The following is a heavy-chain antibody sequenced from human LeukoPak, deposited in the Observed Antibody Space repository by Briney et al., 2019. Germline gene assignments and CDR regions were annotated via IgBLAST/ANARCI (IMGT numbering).Heavy chain of an antibody. Sequence: ASVKVSCKASGYTFTSYGISWVRQAPGQGLEWMGWISAYHGSTNYAQKLLGRVTMTRDTSTNTAYMDLTSLSSDDTAVYYCARAVTIFVNHASGSGAYHYYMDVWGKGTTVTISS. CDR2: ISAYHGST. D-gene: IGHD3-10*01. CDR3: ARAVTIFVNHASGSGAYHYYMDV. V-gene: IGHV1-18*01. CDR1: GYTFTSYG. J-gene: IGHJ6*03.